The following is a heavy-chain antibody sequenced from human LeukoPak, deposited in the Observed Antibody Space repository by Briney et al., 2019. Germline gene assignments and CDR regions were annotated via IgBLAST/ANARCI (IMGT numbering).Heavy chain of an antibody. CDR3: ARIAPMIRGPSGFDP. CDR1: GYTFSDYY. D-gene: IGHD3-10*01. CDR2: INPNSGGT. Sequence: ASVKVSCKASGYTFSDYYVHWVRQAPGQGLEWMGWINPNSGGTNYAQKFQGRVTMTRDTSITTAYMELSSLASDDTAVFYCARIAPMIRGPSGFDPWGQGTLVNVSS. J-gene: IGHJ5*02. V-gene: IGHV1-2*02.